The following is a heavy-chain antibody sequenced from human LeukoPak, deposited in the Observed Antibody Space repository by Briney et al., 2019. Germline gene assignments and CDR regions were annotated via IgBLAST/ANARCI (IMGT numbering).Heavy chain of an antibody. J-gene: IGHJ4*02. CDR1: GYTFTSYG. CDR3: ARAGLGSSWYALDY. Sequence: VASVKVSCKASGYTFTSYGISWVRQAPGQGLEWMGWISAYNGNTNYAQKLQGRVTMTTDTSTNTAYMELRSLRSDDTAVYYCARAGLGSSWYALDYWGQGTLVTVSS. CDR2: ISAYNGNT. V-gene: IGHV1-18*01. D-gene: IGHD6-13*01.